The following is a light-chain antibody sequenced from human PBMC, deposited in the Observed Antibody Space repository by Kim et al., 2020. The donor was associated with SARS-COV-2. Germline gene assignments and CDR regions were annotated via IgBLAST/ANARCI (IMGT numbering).Light chain of an antibody. Sequence: SSELTQDPAVSVALGQTVRITCQGDSLRSYYASWYQQKPGQAPVRVIYGKNNRPSGIPDRFSGSNSGNTASLTFTGAQAEDEADYYCNSWDSSGNHWVFGGGTQLTVL. CDR1: SLRSYY. CDR3: NSWDSSGNHWV. CDR2: GKN. J-gene: IGLJ3*02. V-gene: IGLV3-19*02.